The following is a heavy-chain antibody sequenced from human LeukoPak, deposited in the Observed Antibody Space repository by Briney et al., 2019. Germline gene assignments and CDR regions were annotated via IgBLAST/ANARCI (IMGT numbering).Heavy chain of an antibody. CDR1: GYSISSGYY. CDR3: AGEGRRSGAFDY. J-gene: IGHJ4*02. CDR2: IYNSGST. Sequence: SETLSLTCTVSGYSISSGYYWGWIRQAPGKGLEWIGSIYNSGSTYYNPSLKSRVTISVDMSKNQFSLKLSSVTAADTAVYYCAGEGRRSGAFDYWGQGTLVTVSS. V-gene: IGHV4-38-2*02.